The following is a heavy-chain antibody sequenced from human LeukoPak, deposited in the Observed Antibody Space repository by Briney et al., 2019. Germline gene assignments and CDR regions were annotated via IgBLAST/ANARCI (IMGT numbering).Heavy chain of an antibody. CDR3: ARPQVGQGGSGYLYYYYYMDV. Sequence: SETLSLTCTVSGGSISSGGYYWSWIRQPAGKGLEWIGRIYTSGNTNYNPSLKSRATISVDTSKNQFSLELSSVTAADTAVYYCARPQVGQGGSGYLYYYYYMDVWGKGTTVTVSS. CDR1: GGSISSGGYY. V-gene: IGHV4-61*02. D-gene: IGHD5-12*01. CDR2: IYTSGNT. J-gene: IGHJ6*03.